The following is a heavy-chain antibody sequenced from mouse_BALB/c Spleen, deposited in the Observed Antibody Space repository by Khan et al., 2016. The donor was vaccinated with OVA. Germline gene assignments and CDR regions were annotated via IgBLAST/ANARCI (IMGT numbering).Heavy chain of an antibody. D-gene: IGHD1-3*01. CDR2: INSDGTYT. J-gene: IGHJ3*01. CDR3: ARHNFGPFAY. V-gene: IGHV5-9-3*01. CDR1: GFTFSSFA. Sequence: EVELVESGGGLVKPGGSLKLSCAASGFTFSSFAMSWVRQTPEKRLEWVATINSDGTYTYYPDSVKGRFTISRDNAKNPLYLQMNSLRSDDTAMYYCARHNFGPFAYWGQGTLVTVSA.